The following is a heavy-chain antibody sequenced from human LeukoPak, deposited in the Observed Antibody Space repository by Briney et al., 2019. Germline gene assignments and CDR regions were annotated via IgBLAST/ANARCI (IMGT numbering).Heavy chain of an antibody. D-gene: IGHD5-24*01. V-gene: IGHV3-33*01. CDR3: ARARDGYRTDYFDY. Sequence: GRSLRLSCAASGFTFSSYGMHWVRQAPGKGLEGGGVIWYDGSNKYYADSVKGRFTIYRDNSKNTLYLQMHSLRAEDPGVYYCARARDGYRTDYFDYWGQGTLVTVSS. CDR2: IWYDGSNK. J-gene: IGHJ4*02. CDR1: GFTFSSYG.